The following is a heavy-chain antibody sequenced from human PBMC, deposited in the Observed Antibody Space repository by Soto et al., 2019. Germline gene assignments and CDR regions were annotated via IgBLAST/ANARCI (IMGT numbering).Heavy chain of an antibody. CDR2: IKQDGSDK. CDR1: GFTFSSYW. J-gene: IGHJ6*03. Sequence: GGSLRLSCAASGFTFSSYWMTWVRQAPGKGPEWVANIKQDGSDKYFVGSVKGRFTISRDNAKNSLYLQMNSLRAEDTALYYCARVWGELLNGNYYYYMDVWGKGTTVTVSS. CDR3: ARVWGELLNGNYYYYMDV. V-gene: IGHV3-7*01. D-gene: IGHD3-10*01.